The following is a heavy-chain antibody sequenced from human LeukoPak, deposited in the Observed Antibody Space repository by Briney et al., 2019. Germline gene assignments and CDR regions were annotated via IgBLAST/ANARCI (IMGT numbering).Heavy chain of an antibody. Sequence: SETLSLTCAVSGGSISSSNWWSWVRQPPGKGLEWIGEIYHSGSTNYNPSLKSRVTISVDKSKNQFSLKLSSVTAADTAVYYCARSTRYRSSTSCPYYFDYWGQGTLVTVSS. CDR1: GGSISSSNW. V-gene: IGHV4-4*02. CDR2: IYHSGST. J-gene: IGHJ4*02. CDR3: ARSTRYRSSTSCPYYFDY. D-gene: IGHD2-2*01.